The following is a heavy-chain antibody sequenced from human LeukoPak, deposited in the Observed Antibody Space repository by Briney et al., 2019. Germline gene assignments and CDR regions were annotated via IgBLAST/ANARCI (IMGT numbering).Heavy chain of an antibody. J-gene: IGHJ4*02. V-gene: IGHV4-59*11. CDR2: VFNGGST. Sequence: SETLSLTCSVSGASIDSHYWSWIRQSPGKGLEWIGYVFNGGSTNYNPSFNSRVTMSLDTSRAQFSLRLSSVTAADTAIYYCASCPADTTWYGVFDYWSQGTLVTVSS. CDR3: ASCPADTTWYGVFDY. CDR1: GASIDSHY. D-gene: IGHD3-10*01.